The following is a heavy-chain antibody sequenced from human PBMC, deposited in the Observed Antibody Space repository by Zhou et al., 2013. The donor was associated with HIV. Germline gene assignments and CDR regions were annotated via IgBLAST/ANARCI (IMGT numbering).Heavy chain of an antibody. J-gene: IGHJ6*02. V-gene: IGHV1-69*12. CDR3: ARDRYCSRTSCYGPLGGMDV. CDR1: GGAFSRFT. Sequence: QVHLVQSGPEMRRSGSSVKVSCKTLGGAFSRFTLNWVRQAPGQGLEWMGGNIPVFGTTKTAQKFQGRVSITADESTSTAYMELSSLRSEDTAVYYCARDRYCSRTSCYGPLGGMDVWGQGTTVTVSS. D-gene: IGHD2-2*01. CDR2: NIPVFGTT.